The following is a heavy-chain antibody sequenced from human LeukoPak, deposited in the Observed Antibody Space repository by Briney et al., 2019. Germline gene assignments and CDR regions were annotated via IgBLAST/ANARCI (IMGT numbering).Heavy chain of an antibody. CDR1: GFIFSNYA. CDR3: AKEPKHITLIVEVTNYFDY. V-gene: IGHV3-23*01. J-gene: IGHJ4*02. Sequence: GGSLRLSCAASGFIFSNYAMNWVRQAPGKGLEWISAISGSGVSTYYTDSVEGRFTISRDNSKNTLYLQMNSLRAEDTAVYFCAKEPKHITLIVEVTNYFDYWGPGILVTVSS. CDR2: ISGSGVST. D-gene: IGHD3-22*01.